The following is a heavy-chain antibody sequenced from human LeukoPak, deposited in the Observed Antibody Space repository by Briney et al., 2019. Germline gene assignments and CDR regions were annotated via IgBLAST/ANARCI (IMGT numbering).Heavy chain of an antibody. Sequence: PSETLSLTCTVSGGSISSYYWSWIRQPPGKGLEWIGYIYYSGSTNYNPSLKSRDTISVDTSKNQFSLKLSSVTAADTAVYYCARGASGGWYRTFDYWGQGTLVTVSS. J-gene: IGHJ4*02. D-gene: IGHD6-19*01. CDR2: IYYSGST. V-gene: IGHV4-59*01. CDR3: ARGASGGWYRTFDY. CDR1: GGSISSYY.